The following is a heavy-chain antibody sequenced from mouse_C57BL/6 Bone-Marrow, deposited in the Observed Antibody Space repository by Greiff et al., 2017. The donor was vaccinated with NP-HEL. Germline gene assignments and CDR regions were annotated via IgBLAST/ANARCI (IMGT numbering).Heavy chain of an antibody. CDR2: INPNNGGT. CDR1: GYTFTDYN. V-gene: IGHV1-18*01. Sequence: EVQVVESGPELVKPGASVKIPCKASGYTFTDYNMDWVKQSHGKSLEWIGDINPNNGGTIYNQKFKGKATLTVDKSSSTAYMELRSLTSEDTAVYYCAREGGPSYAMDYWGQGTSVTVSS. J-gene: IGHJ4*01. CDR3: AREGGPSYAMDY.